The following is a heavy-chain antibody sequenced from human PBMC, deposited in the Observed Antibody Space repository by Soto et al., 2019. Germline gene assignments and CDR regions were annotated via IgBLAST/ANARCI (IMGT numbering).Heavy chain of an antibody. CDR2: FYRGGRR. J-gene: IGHJ5*02. CDR1: GFGVTESETY. D-gene: IGHD2-21*01. Sequence: EVQMVESGGGLIQPGGSLKLSCAVSGFGVTESETYVSWIRQAPGKGLEWVAAFYRGGRRNYAASVKGRFVISRDKSENSVSLQLNLVRVEDTAVYYCAREVVVGATAKFDRWGQGTMVIVSP. CDR3: AREVVVGATAKFDR. V-gene: IGHV3-53*03.